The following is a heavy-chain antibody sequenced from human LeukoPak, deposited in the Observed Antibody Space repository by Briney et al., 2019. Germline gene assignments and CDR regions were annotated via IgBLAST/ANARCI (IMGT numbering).Heavy chain of an antibody. CDR1: GFTFSTYS. CDR2: IGRSSSPI. Sequence: GGSLRLSCAASGFTFSTYSMNWVRQAPGKGLEWVSYIGRSSSPIYYADSVKGRFTISRDNSKNTLYLQMNNLRAEDTAVYYCARDPGVGGYNYGYYYYYGMDVWGQGTTVTVSS. D-gene: IGHD5-18*01. J-gene: IGHJ6*02. V-gene: IGHV3-48*01. CDR3: ARDPGVGGYNYGYYYYYGMDV.